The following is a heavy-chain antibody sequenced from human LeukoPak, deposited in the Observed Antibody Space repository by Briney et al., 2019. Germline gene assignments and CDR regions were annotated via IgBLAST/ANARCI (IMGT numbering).Heavy chain of an antibody. Sequence: PGGSLRLSCAASGFTVNNNYMTWVRQAPGKGLEWVSVLYSNSITYYADSVKGRFTISRDSSKNPLYLQMNSLRAEDTAVYYCARGITMMIVAPGYWGQGTLVTVSS. CDR3: ARGITMMIVAPGY. J-gene: IGHJ4*02. CDR2: LYSNSIT. V-gene: IGHV3-53*01. CDR1: GFTVNNNY. D-gene: IGHD3-22*01.